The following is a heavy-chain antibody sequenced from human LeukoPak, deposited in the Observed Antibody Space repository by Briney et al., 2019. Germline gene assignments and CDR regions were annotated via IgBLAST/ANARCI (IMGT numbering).Heavy chain of an antibody. J-gene: IGHJ6*02. CDR1: GFTFSSYS. V-gene: IGHV3-48*04. CDR2: ISSSSSTI. CDR3: ATRMGYYYYGMDV. D-gene: IGHD1-26*01. Sequence: GSLRLSCAASGFTFSSYSMNWVRQAPGKGLEWVSYISSSSSTIYYADSVKGRFTISRDNAKNSLYLQMNSLRAEDTAVYYCATRMGYYYYGMDVWGQGTTVTVSS.